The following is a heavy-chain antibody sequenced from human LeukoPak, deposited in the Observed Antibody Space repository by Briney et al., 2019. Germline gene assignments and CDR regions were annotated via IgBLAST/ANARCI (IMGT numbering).Heavy chain of an antibody. CDR1: GYTFTIYG. CDR2: ISAYNGNT. CDR3: AIRFRGRSFFTS. D-gene: IGHD1-26*01. J-gene: IGHJ5*01. Sequence: ASVKISCKASGYTFTIYGISWVRQAPGQGLEWMGWISAYNGNTNYAQKLQGRVTMTTDTSTSTAYMELRSLRSDDTAVYYCAIRFRGRSFFTSWGDGTPVTAS. V-gene: IGHV1-18*01.